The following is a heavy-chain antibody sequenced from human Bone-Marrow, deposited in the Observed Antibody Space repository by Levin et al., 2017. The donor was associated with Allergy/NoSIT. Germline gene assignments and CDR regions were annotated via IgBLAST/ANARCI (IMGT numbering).Heavy chain of an antibody. Sequence: GESLKISCAASGFTFSSYWMHWVRQAPGKGLVWVSRINSDGSSTSYADSVKGRFTISRDNAKNTLYLQMNSLRAEDTAVYYCARVYSYGWNYYYGMDVWGQGTTVTVSS. CDR2: INSDGSST. CDR3: ARVYSYGWNYYYGMDV. J-gene: IGHJ6*02. D-gene: IGHD5-18*01. CDR1: GFTFSSYW. V-gene: IGHV3-74*01.